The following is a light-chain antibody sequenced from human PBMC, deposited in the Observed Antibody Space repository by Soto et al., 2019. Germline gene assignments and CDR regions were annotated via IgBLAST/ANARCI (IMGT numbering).Light chain of an antibody. CDR3: CSYAGSYVV. CDR2: DVS. CDR1: SSDVGGYNY. J-gene: IGLJ2*01. V-gene: IGLV2-11*01. Sequence: QSALTQPRSVSGSPGQSVTISCTGTSSDVGGYNYVSWYQQYPGKAPKLMIYDVSKRPSGVPDRFSGSKSGNTASLTISGLQAEDDADYYCCSYAGSYVVFGGGTKLTVL.